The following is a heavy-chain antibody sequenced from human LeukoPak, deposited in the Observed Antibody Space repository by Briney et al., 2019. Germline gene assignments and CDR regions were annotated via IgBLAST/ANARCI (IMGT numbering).Heavy chain of an antibody. CDR2: IWYDGSNQ. CDR1: GFTFRNHG. V-gene: IGHV3-33*01. D-gene: IGHD3-3*01. CDR3: ARDRYDFWGYYYYGMDV. J-gene: IGHJ6*02. Sequence: GMSLRLSCAASGFTFRNHGMHWVRQAPGKGLEWVAVIWYDGSNQYYADSVKGRFTISRDNSKNTLWLQMNSLRAEDTAVYYCARDRYDFWGYYYYGMDVWGQGTTVTVSS.